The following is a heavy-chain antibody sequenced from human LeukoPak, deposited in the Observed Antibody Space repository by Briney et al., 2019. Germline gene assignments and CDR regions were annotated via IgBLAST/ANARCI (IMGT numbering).Heavy chain of an antibody. J-gene: IGHJ4*02. CDR3: ARRDDGSGSYYSL. CDR2: IYPGDSDT. Sequence: GASLKISCKGSGYRFTSYWIGWVRPMPGKGLEWMGIIYPGDSDTRYSPSFQGQVTISADKSISTAYLQWSSLKASDTAMYYCARRDDGSGSYYSLWGQGTLVTVSS. CDR1: GYRFTSYW. V-gene: IGHV5-51*01. D-gene: IGHD3-10*01.